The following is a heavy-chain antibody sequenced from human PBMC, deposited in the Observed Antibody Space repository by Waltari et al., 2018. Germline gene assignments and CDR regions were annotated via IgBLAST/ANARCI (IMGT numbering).Heavy chain of an antibody. J-gene: IGHJ4*02. D-gene: IGHD2-2*02. CDR2: ISWDGGST. CDR1: GFTFDDYT. CDR3: ARDMIPDDN. Sequence: EVQLVESGGVVVQPGGSLRLSCAASGFTFDDYTMHWVRQAPGKGLEGVSLISWDGGSTYYADSVKGRFTISRDNAMNSLYLQMHSLRVEDTAVYYCARDMIPDDNWGQGTLVTVSS. V-gene: IGHV3-43*01.